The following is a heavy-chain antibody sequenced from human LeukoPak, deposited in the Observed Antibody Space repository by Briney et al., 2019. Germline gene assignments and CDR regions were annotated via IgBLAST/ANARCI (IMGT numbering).Heavy chain of an antibody. V-gene: IGHV4-39*07. CDR3: ARDSRGGWFDP. CDR2: IYDSGRT. J-gene: IGHJ5*02. CDR1: GGSISSSGYY. D-gene: IGHD5-12*01. Sequence: SETLSLTCNVSGGSISSSGYYWGWIRQPPGKGLEWIGSIYDSGRTYYNPSLKSRVTISVDTSRNQFSLKLSSVTAADTAVYYCARDSRGGWFDPWGQGTLVTVSS.